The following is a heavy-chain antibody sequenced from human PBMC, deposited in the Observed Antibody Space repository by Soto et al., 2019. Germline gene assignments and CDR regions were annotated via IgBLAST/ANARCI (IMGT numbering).Heavy chain of an antibody. V-gene: IGHV4-59*01. J-gene: IGHJ4*02. CDR1: GGSISSYY. CDR2: FYYSGST. Sequence: QVQLQESGPGLVKPSETLSLTCAVSGGSISSYYWSWIRQPPGKGLEWIGYFYYSGSTNYNPTLKSRVTISVDKSNNPFSLKLSSVTAADTFVYDWARGALTTYFDYWGQGTLVTVSS. CDR3: ARGALTTYFDY.